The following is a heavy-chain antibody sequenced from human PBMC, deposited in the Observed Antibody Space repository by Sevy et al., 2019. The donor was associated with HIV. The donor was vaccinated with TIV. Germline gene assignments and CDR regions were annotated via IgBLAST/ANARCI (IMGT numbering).Heavy chain of an antibody. Sequence: GSLRLSCAASGFTFSSYGMHWVRQAPGKGLEWVAVIWYDGSNKYYADSVKGRFTISRDNSKNTLYLQMNSLRAEDTAVYYCARSYYYGSGSYWGGYWGQGTLVTVSS. J-gene: IGHJ4*02. CDR1: GFTFSSYG. V-gene: IGHV3-33*01. D-gene: IGHD3-10*01. CDR3: ARSYYYGSGSYWGGY. CDR2: IWYDGSNK.